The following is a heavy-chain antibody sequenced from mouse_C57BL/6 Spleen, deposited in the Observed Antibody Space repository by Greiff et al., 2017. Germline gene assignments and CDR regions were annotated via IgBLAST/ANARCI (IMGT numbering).Heavy chain of an antibody. V-gene: IGHV1-81*01. CDR3: ARRGVITTVVAGELNYAMDY. Sequence: QVQLKESGAELARPGASVKLSCKASGYTFTSYGISWVKQRTGQGLEWIGEIYPRSGNTYYNEKFKGKATLTADKSSSTAYMELRSLTSEDSAVYFCARRGVITTVVAGELNYAMDYWGQGTSVTVSS. D-gene: IGHD1-1*01. CDR1: GYTFTSYG. CDR2: IYPRSGNT. J-gene: IGHJ4*01.